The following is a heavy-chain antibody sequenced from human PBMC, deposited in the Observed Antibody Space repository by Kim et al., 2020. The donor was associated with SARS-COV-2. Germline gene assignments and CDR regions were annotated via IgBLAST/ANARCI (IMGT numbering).Heavy chain of an antibody. CDR2: IKQDGSEK. CDR1: GFTFSSYW. V-gene: IGHV3-7*01. D-gene: IGHD3-3*01. CDR3: ARDLRITIFGVVIIQARGAFDY. Sequence: GGSLRLSCAASGFTFSSYWMSWVRQAPGKGLEWVANIKQDGSEKYYVDSVKGRFTISRDNAKNSLYLQMNSLRAEDTAVYYCARDLRITIFGVVIIQARGAFDYWGQGTLVTVSS. J-gene: IGHJ4*02.